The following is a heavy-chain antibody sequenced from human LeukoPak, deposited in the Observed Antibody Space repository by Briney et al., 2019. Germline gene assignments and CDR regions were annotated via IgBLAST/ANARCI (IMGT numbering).Heavy chain of an antibody. CDR3: ARAITMVRGTMWFDP. D-gene: IGHD3-10*01. V-gene: IGHV3-23*01. Sequence: GGSLRLSCAAPGFTFSSYAMSWVRQAPGKGLEWVSAISGSGGSTYYADSVKGRFTISRDNSKNTLYLQMNSLRAEDTAVYYCARAITMVRGTMWFDPWGQGTLVTVSS. CDR1: GFTFSSYA. CDR2: ISGSGGST. J-gene: IGHJ5*02.